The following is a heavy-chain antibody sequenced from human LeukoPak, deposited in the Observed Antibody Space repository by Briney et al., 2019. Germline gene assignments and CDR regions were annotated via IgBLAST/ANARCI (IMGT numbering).Heavy chain of an antibody. V-gene: IGHV3-21*01. D-gene: IGHD6-19*01. CDR2: ISTSNSYI. CDR3: ARDQWLVRSRYMDV. Sequence: KSGGSLRLSCAASGFTFSSYSMNWVRQAPGKGLEWVSSISTSNSYIYYADSVKGRFTISRDNARNSLYLQMNSLRAEDTAVYYCARDQWLVRSRYMDVWGKGTTVTVSS. CDR1: GFTFSSYS. J-gene: IGHJ6*03.